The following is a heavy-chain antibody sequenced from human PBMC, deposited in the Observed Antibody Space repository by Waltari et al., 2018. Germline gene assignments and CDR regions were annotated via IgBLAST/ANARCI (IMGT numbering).Heavy chain of an antibody. CDR2: IRSKAYGGTT. J-gene: IGHJ6*02. CDR3: TRVTPSNRITMIVTGGVNYYYYGMDV. CDR1: GFTFGDYA. Sequence: EVQLVESGGGLVQPGRSLRLSCTASGFTFGDYAMSCFRQAPGKGLEWVGFIRSKAYGGTTEYAASVKGRFTISRDDSKSIAYLQMNSLKTEDTAVYYCTRVTPSNRITMIVTGGVNYYYYGMDVWGQGTTVTVSS. D-gene: IGHD3-22*01. V-gene: IGHV3-49*03.